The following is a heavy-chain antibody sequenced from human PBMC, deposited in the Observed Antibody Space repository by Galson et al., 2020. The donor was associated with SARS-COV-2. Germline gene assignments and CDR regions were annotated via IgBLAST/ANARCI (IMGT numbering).Heavy chain of an antibody. CDR2: ISGSGGST. Sequence: GASLKISCAASGFTYSSYAMSWVRQAPGKGLEWVSAISGSGGSTYYADSVKGRFTISRDNSKNTLFLQMSGLRAEDTAVYYCAKPKGGYDFRSGYPFDDWGQGTLVTVSS. CDR1: GFTYSSYA. CDR3: AKPKGGYDFRSGYPFDD. D-gene: IGHD3-3*01. V-gene: IGHV3-23*01. J-gene: IGHJ4*02.